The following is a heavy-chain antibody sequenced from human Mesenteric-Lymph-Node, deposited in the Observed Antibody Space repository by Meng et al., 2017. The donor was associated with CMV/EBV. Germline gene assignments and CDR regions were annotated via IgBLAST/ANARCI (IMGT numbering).Heavy chain of an antibody. J-gene: IGHJ4*02. V-gene: IGHV3-30*04. D-gene: IGHD2-2*01. Sequence: GESLKISCAGSGFIFSHYPMHWVRQAPGKGLEWVAVMSYDGSKMYYADSVKGRFTISRDNSKNTLYLQMNSLRFEDTAVYYCARDRTALLNPLADLRAVDSWGQGTRVTVSS. CDR3: ARDRTALLNPLADLRAVDS. CDR2: MSYDGSKM. CDR1: GFIFSHYP.